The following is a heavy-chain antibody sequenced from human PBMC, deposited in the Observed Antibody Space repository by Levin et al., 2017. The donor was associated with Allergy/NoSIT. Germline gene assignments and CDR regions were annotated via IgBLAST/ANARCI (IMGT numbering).Heavy chain of an antibody. CDR3: AKDLAGWEQWLVSLYYYGMDV. D-gene: IGHD6-19*01. J-gene: IGHJ6*02. V-gene: IGHV3-30*18. CDR1: GFTFSSYG. CDR2: ISYDGSNK. Sequence: GESLKISCAASGFTFSSYGMHWVRQAPGKGLEWVAVISYDGSNKYYADSVKGRFTISRDNSKNTLYLQMNSLRAEDTAVYYCAKDLAGWEQWLVSLYYYGMDVWGQGTTVTVSS.